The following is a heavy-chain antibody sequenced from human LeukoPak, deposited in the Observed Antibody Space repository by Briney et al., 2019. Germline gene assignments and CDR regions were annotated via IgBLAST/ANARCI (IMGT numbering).Heavy chain of an antibody. V-gene: IGHV3-48*03. J-gene: IGHJ4*02. Sequence: PGGSLRLSCAASGFTFSSYEMNWVRRAPGKGLEWISYISTSGSSIYYADSVKGRFTISRDNAKNSLYLQMNSLRAEDTAPYYCAREGAYSYGPGNLFEYWGQGTLVTVSS. CDR2: ISTSGSSI. CDR3: AREGAYSYGPGNLFEY. CDR1: GFTFSSYE. D-gene: IGHD3-10*01.